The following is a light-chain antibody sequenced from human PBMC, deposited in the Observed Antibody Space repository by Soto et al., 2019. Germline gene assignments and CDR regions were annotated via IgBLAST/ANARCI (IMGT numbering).Light chain of an antibody. Sequence: QSALAQPASLSGSPGQSITISCTGNSSDVGGYNYVSWYQHHPGKAPKLIIYDVSNRPSGVSNRFSGSKSGNTASLTISGLQPEDEADYYCSSYTTSNTRQIVFGTGTKVTVL. CDR3: SSYTTSNTRQIV. CDR1: SSDVGGYNY. V-gene: IGLV2-14*03. J-gene: IGLJ1*01. CDR2: DVS.